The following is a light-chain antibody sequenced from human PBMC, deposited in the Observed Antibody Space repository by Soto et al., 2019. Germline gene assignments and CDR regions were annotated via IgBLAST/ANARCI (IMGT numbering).Light chain of an antibody. J-gene: IGLJ1*01. Sequence: QSVLTQPASVSGSPGQSITISCTGTSSDIGGYNYVSWYQQHPGKAPKLMIYDVSNRPSGVSNRFSGSKSGNTASLTISGLQAEDEADYYCSSYTSNNTVFGTGTKVTV. CDR3: SSYTSNNTV. CDR2: DVS. V-gene: IGLV2-14*01. CDR1: SSDIGGYNY.